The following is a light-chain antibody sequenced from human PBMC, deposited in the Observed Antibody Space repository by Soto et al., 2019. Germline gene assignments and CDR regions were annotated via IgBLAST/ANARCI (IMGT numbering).Light chain of an antibody. CDR1: QSISSW. CDR2: DAS. J-gene: IGKJ1*01. V-gene: IGKV1-5*01. Sequence: DIQMTQSPSTLSASAGDRVTITCRASQSISSWLAWYQQKPGKAPKLLIYDASSLESGVPSRFSGSGSGTEITLTSSSLQPDDFATYYCQQYNSGTFGQGTKV. CDR3: QQYNSGT.